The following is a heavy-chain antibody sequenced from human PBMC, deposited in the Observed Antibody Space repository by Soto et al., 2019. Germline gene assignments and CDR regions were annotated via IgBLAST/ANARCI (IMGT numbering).Heavy chain of an antibody. CDR3: AKGLGELSPESFDY. V-gene: IGHV3-30*18. CDR1: GFTFSYYA. CDR2: ISYDGSDK. D-gene: IGHD3-16*02. J-gene: IGHJ4*02. Sequence: QVQLVESGGGVVQPGRSLRLSCAASGFTFSYYAMHWVRQAPGKGLELVAVISYDGSDKYYADSVKGRFTISRDNSKNTLNLQMNSLRADDTAVYYCAKGLGELSPESFDYWGQGTLITVSS.